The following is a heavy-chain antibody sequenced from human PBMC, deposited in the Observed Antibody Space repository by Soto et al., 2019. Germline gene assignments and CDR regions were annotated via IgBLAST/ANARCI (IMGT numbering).Heavy chain of an antibody. J-gene: IGHJ6*02. V-gene: IGHV5-10-1*01. CDR2: IDPSDSYT. CDR1: GYSFTKYC. D-gene: IGHD2-8*01. CDR3: ATPLPNISAPTYYYGMDV. Sequence: PGESLKISCKGSGYSFTKYCIGWVRQMPGKGLEWMGRIDPSDSYTNYSPSFQGHVTISTDKSIYTAYLQWSSLKASDTAMYYCATPLPNISAPTYYYGMDVWGQGTTVTVSS.